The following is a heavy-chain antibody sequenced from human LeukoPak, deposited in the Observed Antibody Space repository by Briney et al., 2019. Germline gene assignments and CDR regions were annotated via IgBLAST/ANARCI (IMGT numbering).Heavy chain of an antibody. J-gene: IGHJ3*02. CDR2: ISGSGGST. CDR3: AKDETRPIAAAGAFDI. V-gene: IGHV3-23*01. Sequence: GGSLRLSCAASGFTFSSYAMSWVRQAPGKGLEWVSAISGSGGSTYYADSVKGRFTISRDNSKNTLYLQMNSLRAEDTAVYYCAKDETRPIAAAGAFDIWGQGTMVTVSS. CDR1: GFTFSSYA. D-gene: IGHD6-13*01.